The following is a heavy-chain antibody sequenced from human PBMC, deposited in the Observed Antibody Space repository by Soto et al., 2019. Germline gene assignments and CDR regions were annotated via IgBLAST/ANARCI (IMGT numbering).Heavy chain of an antibody. Sequence: GGSLRLSCAASGFTFSNYNINWVRQAPGKGLEWVSSISSGSTYIYYADSVKGRFTISRDNAKNSVYLQMSSLRAEDTAVYYCAGVDQEYSSGWYFDYWGHGTLVTVSS. CDR2: ISSGSTYI. V-gene: IGHV3-21*01. CDR1: GFTFSNYN. J-gene: IGHJ4*01. CDR3: AGVDQEYSSGWYFDY. D-gene: IGHD6-19*01.